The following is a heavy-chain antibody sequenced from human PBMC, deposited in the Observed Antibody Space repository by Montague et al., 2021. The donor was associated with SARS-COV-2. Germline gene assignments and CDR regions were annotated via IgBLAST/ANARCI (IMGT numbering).Heavy chain of an antibody. D-gene: IGHD5-12*01. Sequence: SETLSLTCTVSGGSISSSSYYWGWIRQPPGKGLEWIGSIYYSGSTYYNPSLKSRVTISVDTSKNQFSLKLSSVTAADTAVYYCARELWVWLSGEGNFDYWGQGTLVTVSS. CDR3: ARELWVWLSGEGNFDY. CDR1: GGSISSSSYY. V-gene: IGHV4-39*07. J-gene: IGHJ4*02. CDR2: IYYSGST.